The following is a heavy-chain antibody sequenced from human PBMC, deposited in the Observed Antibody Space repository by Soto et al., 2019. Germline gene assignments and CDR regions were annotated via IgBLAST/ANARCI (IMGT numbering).Heavy chain of an antibody. CDR3: AKFSCSSTSCYYYYYYYYMDV. V-gene: IGHV3-23*01. CDR1: GFTFSSYA. D-gene: IGHD2-2*01. Sequence: GGSLRLSCAASGFTFSSYAMSWVRQAPGKGLEWVSAISGSGGSTYYADSVKGRFTISRDNSKNTLYLQMNSLRAEDTAVYYCAKFSCSSTSCYYYYYYYYMDVWGKGTTVTVSS. CDR2: ISGSGGST. J-gene: IGHJ6*03.